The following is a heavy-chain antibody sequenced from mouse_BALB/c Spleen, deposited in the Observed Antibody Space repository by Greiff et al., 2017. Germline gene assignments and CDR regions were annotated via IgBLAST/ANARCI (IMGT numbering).Heavy chain of an antibody. CDR2: IWSGGST. CDR3: ASPYDYDPAWFAY. J-gene: IGHJ3*01. Sequence: VQLQQSGPGLVQPSQSLSITCTVSGFSLTSYGVHWVRQSPGKGLEWLGVIWSGGSTDYNAAFISRLSISKDNSKTQVFFKMNSLQANDTAIYYCASPYDYDPAWFAYWGQGTLVTVSA. V-gene: IGHV2-2*02. CDR1: GFSLTSYG. D-gene: IGHD2-4*01.